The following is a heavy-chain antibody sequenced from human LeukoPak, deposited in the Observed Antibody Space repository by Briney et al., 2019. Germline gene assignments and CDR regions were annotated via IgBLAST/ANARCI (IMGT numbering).Heavy chain of an antibody. V-gene: IGHV3-23*01. CDR3: AKIATGYYFES. CDR1: GVTFSNYA. D-gene: IGHD3-9*01. J-gene: IGHJ4*02. Sequence: GGSLRLSCAASGVTFSNYAMSWVRQAPGKGLERVSVITGGGDRTFYSDSVKGRFTISRDNSKNTLYLQMNSLRAEDTAVYYCAKIATGYYFESWGQGTLVTVSS. CDR2: ITGGGDRT.